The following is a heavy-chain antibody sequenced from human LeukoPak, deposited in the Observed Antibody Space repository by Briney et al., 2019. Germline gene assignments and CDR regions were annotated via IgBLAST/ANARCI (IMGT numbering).Heavy chain of an antibody. CDR2: ISGSGGST. Sequence: PGGSLRLSCAASGFTFSSYAMSWVRQAPGKGLEWVSAISGSGGSTYYADSVKGRFTISRDNSKNTLYLQMNSLRAEDTAVYYCASGNCSSTSCNYYYGMDVWGQGPTVTVSS. V-gene: IGHV3-23*01. J-gene: IGHJ6*02. CDR3: ASGNCSSTSCNYYYGMDV. CDR1: GFTFSSYA. D-gene: IGHD2-2*01.